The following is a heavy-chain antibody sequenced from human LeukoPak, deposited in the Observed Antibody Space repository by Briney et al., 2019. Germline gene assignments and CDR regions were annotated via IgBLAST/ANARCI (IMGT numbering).Heavy chain of an antibody. Sequence: ASVKVSCKASGYTFTSYGISWVRQAPGQGLEWMGWNSAYNGNTNYAQKLQGRVTMTTDTSTSTAYMELRSLRSDDTAVYYCAREGYYYGSGSYYPPDYWGQGTLVTVSS. CDR3: AREGYYYGSGSYYPPDY. V-gene: IGHV1-18*01. J-gene: IGHJ4*02. D-gene: IGHD3-10*01. CDR2: NSAYNGNT. CDR1: GYTFTSYG.